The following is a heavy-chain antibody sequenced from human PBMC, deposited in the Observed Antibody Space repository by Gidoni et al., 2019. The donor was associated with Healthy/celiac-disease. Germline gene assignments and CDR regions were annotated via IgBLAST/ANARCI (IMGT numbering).Heavy chain of an antibody. J-gene: IGHJ6*02. CDR3: AKDIAGRTYYYGMDV. D-gene: IGHD6-25*01. V-gene: IGHV3-43*01. CDR2: ISWYGGST. Sequence: EVQLVESGGVVVQPGGSLRLSCAASGFTFDDYTMHWVRQAPGKGLEWVSLISWYGGSTYYADSVKGRFTISRDNSKNSLYLQMDSLRTEDSALYYCAKDIAGRTYYYGMDVWGQGTTVTVSS. CDR1: GFTFDDYT.